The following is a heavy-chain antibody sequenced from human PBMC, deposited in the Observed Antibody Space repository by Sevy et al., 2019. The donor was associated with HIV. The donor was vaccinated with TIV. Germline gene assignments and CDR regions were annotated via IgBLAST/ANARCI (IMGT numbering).Heavy chain of an antibody. V-gene: IGHV3-7*04. D-gene: IGHD3-22*01. CDR2: IKQDESEK. J-gene: IGHJ4*02. Sequence: GGSLRLSCAASGFSFSHYWMHWVRQAPGKGLEWVANIKQDESEKYYVASVKGRFTMSRDNAKNSVYLQMNSLIPEDTAIYYCARGNSGSFDYWGQGTLVTVSS. CDR3: ARGNSGSFDY. CDR1: GFSFSHYW.